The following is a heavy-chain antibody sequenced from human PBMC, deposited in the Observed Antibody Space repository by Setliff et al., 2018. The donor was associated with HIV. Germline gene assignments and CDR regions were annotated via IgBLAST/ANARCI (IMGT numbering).Heavy chain of an antibody. J-gene: IGHJ4*02. CDR1: GDTFNSHA. Sequence: ASVKVSCKASGDTFNSHAISWVRQAPGQGLEWMGRINPNSGGTKYAQKFQGRVTMTRDTSISTAYMEPSRLISDDTAVYYCARESRDIVATSPLDYWGQGTLVTVSS. D-gene: IGHD5-12*01. CDR3: ARESRDIVATSPLDY. CDR2: INPNSGGT. V-gene: IGHV1-2*06.